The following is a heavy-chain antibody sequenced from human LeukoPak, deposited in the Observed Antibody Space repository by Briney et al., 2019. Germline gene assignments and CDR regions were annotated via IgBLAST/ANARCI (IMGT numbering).Heavy chain of an antibody. V-gene: IGHV4-39*01. D-gene: IGHD3/OR15-3a*01. Sequence: SETLSLTCTVSGVSISSSNSYWGWIRQPPGTGLEWIGSIYYSGNTYYNASLKSQVSISIDTSKNQFSLRLTSVTAADTAVYYCARQTGSGLFILPGGQGTLVTVSS. CDR2: IYYSGNT. J-gene: IGHJ4*02. CDR1: GVSISSSNSY. CDR3: ARQTGSGLFILP.